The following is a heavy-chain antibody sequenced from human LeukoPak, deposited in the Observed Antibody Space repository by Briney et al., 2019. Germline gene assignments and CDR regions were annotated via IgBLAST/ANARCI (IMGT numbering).Heavy chain of an antibody. D-gene: IGHD2-21*02. J-gene: IGHJ4*02. CDR2: ITYSSGIT. CDR1: GFTFSAYG. CDR3: AKDGTGCGGDCYSDY. V-gene: IGHV3-23*01. Sequence: GGSLRLSCAASGFTFSAYGMSWFRQAPGKGLEWVSAITYSSGITYYADSVKGRFTISRDNSKNTLYLQMNSLRAEDTALYYCAKDGTGCGGDCYSDYWGQGTLVTVSS.